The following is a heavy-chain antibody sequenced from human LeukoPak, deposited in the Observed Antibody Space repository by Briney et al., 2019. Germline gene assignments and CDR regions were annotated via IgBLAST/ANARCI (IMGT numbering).Heavy chain of an antibody. CDR3: ARALTPESAFDY. CDR1: GDSISSGYY. V-gene: IGHV4-38-2*01. Sequence: SETLSLTCAVSGDSISSGYYWGWIRQPPGKGLEWIGSIYHSGSTYYNPSLKSRVTISVDTSKTQFSLKLRSVTAADTAVYYCARALTPESAFDYWGQGTLVTVSS. CDR2: IYHSGST. J-gene: IGHJ4*02.